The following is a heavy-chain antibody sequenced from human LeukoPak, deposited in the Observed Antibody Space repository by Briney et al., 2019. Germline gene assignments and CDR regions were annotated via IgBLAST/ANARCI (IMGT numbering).Heavy chain of an antibody. CDR3: AKDRTWANYFSFDP. CDR2: ISGSGGST. V-gene: IGHV3-23*01. CDR1: GFTFSSHA. J-gene: IGHJ5*02. Sequence: PGGSLRLSCAASGFTFSSHAMSWVRQAPGKGLEWVSAISGSGGSTYYADSVKGRFTISRDNSKNTLYLQMNSLRAEDTAVYYCAKDRTWANYFSFDPWGQGTLVTVSS. D-gene: IGHD2/OR15-2a*01.